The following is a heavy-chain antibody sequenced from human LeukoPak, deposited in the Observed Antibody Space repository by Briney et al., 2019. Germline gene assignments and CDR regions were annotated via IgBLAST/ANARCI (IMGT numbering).Heavy chain of an antibody. D-gene: IGHD2-15*01. CDR3: AKNGDRGAYCTGGTCYPYFYYYMDV. J-gene: IGHJ6*03. Sequence: GGCLRLSCAASGFTFSSYGMHCVRQAPGKGLEWVTFIRYDGTNKYYADSVKGRFTISRDNSKNTLYLQMNSLRAEDTAIYYCAKNGDRGAYCTGGTCYPYFYYYMDVWGKGTTVTI. CDR2: IRYDGTNK. CDR1: GFTFSSYG. V-gene: IGHV3-30*02.